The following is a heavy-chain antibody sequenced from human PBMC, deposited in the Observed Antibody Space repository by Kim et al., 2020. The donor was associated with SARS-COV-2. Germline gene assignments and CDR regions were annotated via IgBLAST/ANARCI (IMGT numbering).Heavy chain of an antibody. J-gene: IGHJ4*02. V-gene: IGHV4-34*01. D-gene: IGHD5-12*01. CDR3: ARGGQRWLQKSPLVYFDY. Sequence: SETLSLTCAVYGGSFSGYYWSWIRQPPGKGLEWIGEINHSGSTNYNPSLKSRVTISVDTSKNQFSLKLSSVTAADTAVYYCARGGQRWLQKSPLVYFDYWGQGTLVTVSS. CDR1: GGSFSGYY. CDR2: INHSGST.